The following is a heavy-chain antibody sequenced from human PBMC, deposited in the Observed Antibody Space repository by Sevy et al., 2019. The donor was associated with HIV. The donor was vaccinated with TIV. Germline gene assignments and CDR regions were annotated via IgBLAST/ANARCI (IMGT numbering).Heavy chain of an antibody. V-gene: IGHV1-24*01. CDR3: ALGRYGSGSYYNDFDY. J-gene: IGHJ4*02. Sequence: ASVKVSCKVSGYTLTELSMHWVRQAPGKGLEWMGGFDPEDGETIYAPKFQGRVTMTEDTSTDTAYMELSSLRSEDTAVYYCALGRYGSGSYYNDFDYWGQGTLVTVSS. CDR1: GYTLTELS. CDR2: FDPEDGET. D-gene: IGHD3-10*01.